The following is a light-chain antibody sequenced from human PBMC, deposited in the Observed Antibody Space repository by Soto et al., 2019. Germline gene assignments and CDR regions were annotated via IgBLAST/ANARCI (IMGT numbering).Light chain of an antibody. CDR2: KAS. Sequence: DIQMTQSPSTLSASVGDRVTITCRASQSISSWLAWYQQKPGKAPKLLIYKASSLETGVPSRFSGSGSGTEFTLLISSLQPHEFSTFYYQQYHTNGYSTFGGGTKVEIK. V-gene: IGKV1-5*03. CDR3: QQYHTNGYST. J-gene: IGKJ4*01. CDR1: QSISSW.